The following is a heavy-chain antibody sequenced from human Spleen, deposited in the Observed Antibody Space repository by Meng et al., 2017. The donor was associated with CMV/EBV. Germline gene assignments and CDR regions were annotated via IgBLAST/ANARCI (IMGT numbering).Heavy chain of an antibody. J-gene: IGHJ3*02. CDR1: GYTFSRYG. CDR2: VGGCDGDT. Sequence: ASVKVSCKASGYTFSRYGISWVRQAPGQGLEWLGWVGGCDGDTNYVPKLRGRVTMTTDTATNKAYMELRSLRSDDTAVYYCARDWECLDRSDVFDIWGQGTMVTVSS. CDR3: ARDWECLDRSDVFDI. D-gene: IGHD3-9*01. V-gene: IGHV1-18*01.